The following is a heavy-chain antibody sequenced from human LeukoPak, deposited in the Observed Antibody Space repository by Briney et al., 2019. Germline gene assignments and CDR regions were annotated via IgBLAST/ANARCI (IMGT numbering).Heavy chain of an antibody. CDR3: ARPYRGYNAPFDI. CDR2: IYPGDSDT. J-gene: IGHJ3*02. Sequence: GESLKISCKGSGYSFTTYWIGWVRQMPGKGLEWMGIIYPGDSDTRYSPSFQGQVTISADKSISTAYLQWSSLKASDTAMYYCARPYRGYNAPFDIWGQGTMVTVSS. V-gene: IGHV5-51*01. D-gene: IGHD5-12*01. CDR1: GYSFTTYW.